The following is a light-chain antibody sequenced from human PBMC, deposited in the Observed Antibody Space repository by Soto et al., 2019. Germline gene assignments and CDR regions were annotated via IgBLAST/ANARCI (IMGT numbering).Light chain of an antibody. CDR3: QQSYSTPFT. CDR2: AAS. V-gene: IGKV1-39*01. Sequence: DIPMTQSPSSLSASVGDRVTITCRASQSISSYLNWYQQKPGKAPKLLIYAASSLQSGVPSRFSGSGSGTEFTLTISSLQPEDCAAYYCQQSYSTPFTFGSGTKVDIK. CDR1: QSISSY. J-gene: IGKJ3*01.